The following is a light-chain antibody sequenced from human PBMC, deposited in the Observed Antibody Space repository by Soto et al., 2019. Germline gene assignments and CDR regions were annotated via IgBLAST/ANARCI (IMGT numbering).Light chain of an antibody. Sequence: QSALTQPRSVSGSPGQSVTISCTGTSSDVGGYDYVSWYQHDPGKAPHLMIYDVSKRPSGVPDRFSGSKSGNTASLTISGLQAEDEADYYCSSYTDSSNYVFGTGTKLTVL. CDR2: DVS. CDR1: SSDVGGYDY. J-gene: IGLJ1*01. V-gene: IGLV2-11*01. CDR3: SSYTDSSNYV.